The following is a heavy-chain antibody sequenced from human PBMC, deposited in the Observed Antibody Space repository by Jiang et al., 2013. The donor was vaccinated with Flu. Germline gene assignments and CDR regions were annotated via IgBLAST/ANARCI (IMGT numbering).Heavy chain of an antibody. D-gene: IGHD1-26*01. CDR3: ARDSSGATRGFDY. J-gene: IGHJ4*02. CDR1: YTFTAHT. Sequence: YTFTAHTMHWVRQAPGQRLEWMAWINTGNGNTRYSQKFQGRVTISRDTIATTAYMELSGLTSEDTAVYYCARDSSGATRGFDYWGQGTLVTVSS. V-gene: IGHV1-3*04. CDR2: INTGNGNT.